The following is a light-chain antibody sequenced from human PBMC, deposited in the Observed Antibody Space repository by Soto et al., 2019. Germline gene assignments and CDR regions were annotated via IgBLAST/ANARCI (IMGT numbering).Light chain of an antibody. Sequence: EIVLTHSPATLSLSPGERATLSCRASQSVSSYLAWYQQKPGQAPRLLIYDASNRATGIPARFSGSGSGTDFTLTISTLKPEDFAVYYCQQRSNWPPSITFGQGTRLEIK. J-gene: IGKJ5*01. CDR1: QSVSSY. CDR3: QQRSNWPPSIT. CDR2: DAS. V-gene: IGKV3-11*01.